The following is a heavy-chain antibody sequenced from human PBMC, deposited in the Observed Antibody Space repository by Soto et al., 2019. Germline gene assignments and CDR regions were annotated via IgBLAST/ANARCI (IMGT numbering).Heavy chain of an antibody. Sequence: ASVKVSCKASGYTFTGYYMHWVRQAPGQGLEWMGWINPNSGGTNYAQKFQGWVTMTRDTSISTAYMELSRLRSDDTAVYYCARSGLIDVVVPAANLGGLSVFDIWGQGTMVTVSS. V-gene: IGHV1-2*04. CDR1: GYTFTGYY. CDR3: ARSGLIDVVVPAANLGGLSVFDI. CDR2: INPNSGGT. D-gene: IGHD2-2*01. J-gene: IGHJ3*02.